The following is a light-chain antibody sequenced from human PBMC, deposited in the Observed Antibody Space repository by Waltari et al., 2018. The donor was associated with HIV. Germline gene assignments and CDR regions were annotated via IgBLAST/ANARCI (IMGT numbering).Light chain of an antibody. J-gene: IGLJ2*01. CDR3: SSYTSSSTLVV. V-gene: IGLV2-14*03. CDR2: DVT. CDR1: SSDVGGFNY. Sequence: QSALTQPASVSGSPGQSITISCTGTSSDVGGFNYVSWYQHHPGKAPKLMIYDVTSRPSGVSNRFSGSKSGNTASLTMSGLQAEDEADYYCSSYTSSSTLVVFGGGTKLTVL.